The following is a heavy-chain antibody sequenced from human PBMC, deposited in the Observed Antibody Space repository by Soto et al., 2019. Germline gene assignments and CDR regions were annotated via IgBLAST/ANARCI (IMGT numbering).Heavy chain of an antibody. V-gene: IGHV3-30*18. J-gene: IGHJ4*02. CDR2: ISYDGSNK. Sequence: GGSLRLSCAASGLTFRSNGMHGVRKAPGKGLEWVAVISYDGSNKYYADSVKGRFTISRDNSKNTLYLQMNSLRAEETAVYYRANLVTPHSPYYCDDWGQGTLVTVSS. CDR1: GLTFRSNG. CDR3: ANLVTPHSPYYCDD. D-gene: IGHD4-4*01.